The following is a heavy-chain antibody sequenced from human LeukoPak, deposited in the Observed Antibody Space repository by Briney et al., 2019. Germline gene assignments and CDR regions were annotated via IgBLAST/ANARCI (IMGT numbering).Heavy chain of an antibody. V-gene: IGHV3-48*02. D-gene: IGHD3-22*01. J-gene: IGHJ4*02. CDR2: ISGSSRVI. Sequence: GGSLRLSCAASGFTFNSYSMNWVRQAPGKGLEWVSYISGSSRVIYYADSVEGRFTISRDNAKNSLYLQMNSLRDDDTAVYHCARDLDTSGYTFDYWGQGTLVTASS. CDR3: ARDLDTSGYTFDY. CDR1: GFTFNSYS.